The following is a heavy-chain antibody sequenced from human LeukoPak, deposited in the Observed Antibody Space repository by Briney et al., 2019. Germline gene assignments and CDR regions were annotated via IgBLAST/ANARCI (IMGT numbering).Heavy chain of an antibody. J-gene: IGHJ6*03. CDR2: IYYSEST. D-gene: IGHD5-18*01. Sequence: PAETLSLTCTVSGGSISRNTYYWDWIRQPPGKGLEWIGSIYYSESTYYNPSLKSRVTISVDTSKNQFSLKLSSVTAADTAVYYCARHPPYTAVWDYSYYYMDVWGKGTTVTVSS. CDR3: ARHPPYTAVWDYSYYYMDV. CDR1: GGSISRNTYY. V-gene: IGHV4-39*01.